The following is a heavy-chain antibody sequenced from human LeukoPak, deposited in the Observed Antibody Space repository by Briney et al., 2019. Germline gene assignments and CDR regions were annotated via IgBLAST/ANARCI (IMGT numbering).Heavy chain of an antibody. Sequence: ASVKVSCKASGYTFSSYAMHWVRQAPGQRLEWMGWINAGNGNTKYSQKFQGRVTITRDTSASTAYMELSSLRSEDTAVYYCARVYTDSGTNAPPDNWFDPWGQGTLVTVSS. CDR3: ARVYTDSGTNAPPDNWFDP. CDR2: INAGNGNT. CDR1: GYTFSSYA. V-gene: IGHV1-3*01. J-gene: IGHJ5*02. D-gene: IGHD3-10*01.